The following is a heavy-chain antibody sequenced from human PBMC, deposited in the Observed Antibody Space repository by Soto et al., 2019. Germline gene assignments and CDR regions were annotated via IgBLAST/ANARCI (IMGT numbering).Heavy chain of an antibody. CDR3: ARTFCSTTSCQAHDMDV. CDR2: IYYSGST. D-gene: IGHD2-2*01. V-gene: IGHV4-61*01. J-gene: IGHJ6*02. Sequence: SETLSLTCTVSGGSVSSGSYYWTWIRQPPGKGLEWIGYIYYSGSTNYNPYLKSRVTISLDTSNSQFSLRLSSVTAADTAVYYCARTFCSTTSCQAHDMDVWGQGTTVTVSS. CDR1: GGSVSSGSYY.